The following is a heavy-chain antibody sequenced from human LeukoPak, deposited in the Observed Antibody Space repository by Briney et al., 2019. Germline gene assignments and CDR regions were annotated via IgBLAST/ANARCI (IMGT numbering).Heavy chain of an antibody. CDR2: IWYDGSNK. D-gene: IGHD3-16*01. Sequence: PGGSLRLSCAASGFTFSSYGMHWVRQAPGKGLEWVAVIWYDGSNKYYADSVKGRFTISRDNSKNTLYLQMDSLRAEDTALYYCAKGDLGFGRYYFDYWGQGTLVTVSS. CDR3: AKGDLGFGRYYFDY. V-gene: IGHV3-33*06. CDR1: GFTFSSYG. J-gene: IGHJ4*02.